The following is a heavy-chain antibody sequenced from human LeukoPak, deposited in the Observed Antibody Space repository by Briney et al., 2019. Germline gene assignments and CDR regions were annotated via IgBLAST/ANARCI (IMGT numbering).Heavy chain of an antibody. Sequence: GASVKVSCKASGYTFTCYGISWVRQAPGQGLEWMGWISAYNGNTNYAHKLQGRVTMTTDTSTSTAYMELRSLRSDDTAVYYCARDFRDIVATITQYYFDYWGQGTLVTVSS. CDR3: ARDFRDIVATITQYYFDY. D-gene: IGHD5-12*01. CDR2: ISAYNGNT. V-gene: IGHV1-18*04. CDR1: GYTFTCYG. J-gene: IGHJ4*02.